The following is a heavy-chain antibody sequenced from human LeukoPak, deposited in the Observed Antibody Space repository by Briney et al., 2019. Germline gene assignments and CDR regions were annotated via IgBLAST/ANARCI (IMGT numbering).Heavy chain of an antibody. D-gene: IGHD1-26*01. CDR2: IIPIFGTA. Sequence: GASVKVPCKASGGTFSSYAISWVRQAPGQGLEWMGGIIPIFGTANYAQKFQGRVTITTDESTSTAYMELSSLRSEDTAVYYCARGSSGSYYYYYMDVWGKGTTVTVSS. J-gene: IGHJ6*03. V-gene: IGHV1-69*05. CDR3: ARGSSGSYYYYYMDV. CDR1: GGTFSSYA.